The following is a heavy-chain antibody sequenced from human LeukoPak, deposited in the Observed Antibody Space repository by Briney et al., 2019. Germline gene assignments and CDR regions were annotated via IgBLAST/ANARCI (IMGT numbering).Heavy chain of an antibody. CDR1: GVSISSYY. D-gene: IGHD3-10*01. V-gene: IGHV4-4*07. J-gene: IGHJ4*02. Sequence: SETLSLTCTVSGVSISSYYWSWIRQPAGKGLEWIGRIHTSGSTNYNPSLKSRVTMSVDTSKNRFSLKLSSVTAADTAVYYCARDRYYYGSGSYYFDYWGQGTLVTVSS. CDR2: IHTSGST. CDR3: ARDRYYYGSGSYYFDY.